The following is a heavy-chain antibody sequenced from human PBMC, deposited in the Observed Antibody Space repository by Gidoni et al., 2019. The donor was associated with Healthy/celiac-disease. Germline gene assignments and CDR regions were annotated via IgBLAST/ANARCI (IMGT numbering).Heavy chain of an antibody. CDR1: GYTFTGYY. D-gene: IGHD1-26*01. J-gene: IGHJ6*02. V-gene: IGHV1-2*02. CDR3: AKGGSYYNYYYYGMDV. Sequence: QVQLAQSGAEVKKPGAPVKVSCKDFGYTFTGYYMHWVRQAPGQGLEWMGWINPHSGGTNYAQKFQGRVTMTRDTSISTAYMELSRLRSDDTAVYYCAKGGSYYNYYYYGMDVWGQGTTVTVSS. CDR2: INPHSGGT.